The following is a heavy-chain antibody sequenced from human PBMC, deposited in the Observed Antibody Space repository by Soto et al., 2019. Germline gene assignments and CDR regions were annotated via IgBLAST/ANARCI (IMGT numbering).Heavy chain of an antibody. CDR2: INYSGTT. Sequence: SETLSLTCTVSGDSISSDVYYWGWIRQPPGKGLEWIGSINYSGTTYYNPSLKSRLTISVDTSKNHFSLKLRSVTAADAAVYYCASALTVTASYNWYDPWGQGTPVTVSS. CDR3: ASALTVTASYNWYDP. D-gene: IGHD2-21*02. J-gene: IGHJ5*02. CDR1: GDSISSDVYY. V-gene: IGHV4-39*02.